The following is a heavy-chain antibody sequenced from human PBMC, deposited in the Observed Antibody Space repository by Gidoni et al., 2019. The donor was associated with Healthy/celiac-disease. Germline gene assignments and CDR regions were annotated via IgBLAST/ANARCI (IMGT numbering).Heavy chain of an antibody. D-gene: IGHD2-15*01. CDR3: ARDLYCSGGSCWPAAYYYYGMDV. CDR2: IKQDGSEK. V-gene: IGHV3-7*01. Sequence: EVQLVESGGGLVQPGGSLRLPWAASGFTFSSYGMSWVRQAPGKGLEWVANIKQDGSEKYYVDSVKGRFTISRDNAKNSLYLQMNSLRAEDTAVYYCARDLYCSGGSCWPAAYYYYGMDVWGRGTTVTVSS. CDR1: GFTFSSYG. J-gene: IGHJ6*02.